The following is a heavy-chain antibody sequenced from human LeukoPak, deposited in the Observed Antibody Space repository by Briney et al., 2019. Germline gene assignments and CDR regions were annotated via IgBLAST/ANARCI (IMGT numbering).Heavy chain of an antibody. D-gene: IGHD1-26*01. J-gene: IGHJ4*02. CDR1: GYTFTDYY. V-gene: IGHV1-2*02. CDR3: ARGGSYYYLFDY. CDR2: INPNSGDT. Sequence: ASVKVSCKASGYTFTDYYMHWVRQAPGQGLEWMGWINPNSGDTNYAQKFQGRVTMTRDTSISTGYMELRTLRSDDTAVYFCARGGSYYYLFDYWGQGTLVTVS.